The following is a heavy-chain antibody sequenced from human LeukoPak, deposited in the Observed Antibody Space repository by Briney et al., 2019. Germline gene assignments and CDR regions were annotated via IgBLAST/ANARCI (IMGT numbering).Heavy chain of an antibody. Sequence: SETLSLTCSVSGYSISSGFYWGWIRQPPGKGLEWIGNIYHSGNTYYNPSLKSRVTISVDTSKNQFSLKLSSVTAADTAVYYCARHFNDVDIAAAVYYFDYWGQGTLVTVSS. CDR1: GYSISSGFY. J-gene: IGHJ4*02. CDR2: IYHSGNT. D-gene: IGHD6-13*01. CDR3: ARHFNDVDIAAAVYYFDY. V-gene: IGHV4-38-2*01.